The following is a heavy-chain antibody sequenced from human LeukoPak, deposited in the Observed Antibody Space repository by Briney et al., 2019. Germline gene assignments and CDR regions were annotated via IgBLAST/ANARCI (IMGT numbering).Heavy chain of an antibody. CDR3: AKLPYYYGSGSAEN. J-gene: IGHJ4*02. CDR1: GFTFSSYA. V-gene: IGHV3-23*01. CDR2: ISGSGGST. Sequence: GGSLRLSCAASGFTFSSYATSWVRQAPGKGLEWVSAISGSGGSTYYADSVKGRFTISRDNSKNTLYLQMNSLRAEDTAVYYCAKLPYYYGSGSAENWGQGTLVTVSS. D-gene: IGHD3-10*01.